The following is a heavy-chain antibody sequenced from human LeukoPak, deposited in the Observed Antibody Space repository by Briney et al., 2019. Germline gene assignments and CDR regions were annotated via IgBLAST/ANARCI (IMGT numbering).Heavy chain of an antibody. CDR2: IYHSGIT. CDR3: ARVPATYYYYYMDV. D-gene: IGHD5-12*01. CDR1: GYSIRSGFY. J-gene: IGHJ6*03. Sequence: SETLSLTCTVSGYSIRSGFYWGWIRQPPGKGLEWIGNIYHSGITYYTPSLKSRVTISVDTSKNQFSLKLSSVTAADTAVYYCARVPATYYYYYMDVWGKGTTVTVSS. V-gene: IGHV4-38-2*02.